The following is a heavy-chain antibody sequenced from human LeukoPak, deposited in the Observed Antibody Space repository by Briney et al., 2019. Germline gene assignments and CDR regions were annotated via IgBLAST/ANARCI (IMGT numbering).Heavy chain of an antibody. CDR3: ARDPGYSYGAHFDY. V-gene: IGHV1-8*01. J-gene: IGHJ4*02. CDR2: MNPNSGNT. Sequence: ASVTVSCKASGYTFTSYDINWVRQAPGQGLEWMGWMNPNSGNTDYAQKFQGRVTMTTDTSTSTAYMELRSLRSDDTAVYYCARDPGYSYGAHFDYWGQGTLVTVSS. CDR1: GYTFTSYD. D-gene: IGHD5-18*01.